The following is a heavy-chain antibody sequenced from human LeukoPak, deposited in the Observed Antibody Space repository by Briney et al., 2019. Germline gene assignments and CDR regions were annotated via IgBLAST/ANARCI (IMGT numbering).Heavy chain of an antibody. J-gene: IGHJ4*02. CDR1: GITLSNYG. V-gene: IGHV3-23*01. CDR3: AKRGVAIRVILVGLHKEAYYFDA. CDR2: ISGSAGGT. D-gene: IGHD3-22*01. Sequence: GGSLRLSCAVSGITLSNYGMSWVRQAPGKGLEWVAGISGSAGGTNYANSVKGRFTISRDNRKNTLYLQMNSLRADDTAIYFCAKRGVAIRVILVGLHKEAYYFDAWGQGALVTVSP.